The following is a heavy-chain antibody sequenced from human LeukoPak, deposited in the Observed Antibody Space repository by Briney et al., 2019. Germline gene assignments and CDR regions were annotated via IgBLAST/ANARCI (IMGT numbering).Heavy chain of an antibody. D-gene: IGHD3-10*01. V-gene: IGHV4-59*01. CDR2: IYYSGST. J-gene: IGHJ5*02. CDR1: VGPNSRYY. CDR3: ARSYGSGTHGWFDP. Sequence: SETLSLTCSVSVGPNSRYYWSWIRHPPGKGGEGIGYIYYSGSTNYNPPLKSRVTISVDTSKNQFSLKLSSVTAADTAVYYCARSYGSGTHGWFDPWGQGTLVTVSS.